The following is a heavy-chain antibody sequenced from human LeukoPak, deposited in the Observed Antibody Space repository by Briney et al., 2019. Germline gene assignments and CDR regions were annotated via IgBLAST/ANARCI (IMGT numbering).Heavy chain of an antibody. CDR3: ARVSQQNTIFGVVIIRLDAFDI. CDR2: ISSSSSYI. J-gene: IGHJ3*02. CDR1: GFTFSSYS. V-gene: IGHV3-21*01. Sequence: GGSLRLSCVASGFTFSSYSMNWVRQAPGKGLEWVSSISSSSSYIYYADSVKGRFTISRDNAKNSLYLQMNSLRAEDTAVYYCARVSQQNTIFGVVIIRLDAFDIWGQGTMVTVSS. D-gene: IGHD3-3*01.